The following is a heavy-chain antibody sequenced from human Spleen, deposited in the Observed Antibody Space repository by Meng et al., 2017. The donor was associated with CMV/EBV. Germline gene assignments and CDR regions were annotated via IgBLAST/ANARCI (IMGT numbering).Heavy chain of an antibody. V-gene: IGHV4-34*01. CDR3: ARAYCGGDCYSRGGYYFDY. CDR2: INHSGST. CDR1: VGSFSGYY. D-gene: IGHD2-21*02. J-gene: IGHJ4*02. Sequence: QVRLQESGPGLVKPSETLSLTCAVYVGSFSGYYWSWIRQPPGKGLEWIGEINHSGSTNYNPSLKSRVTISVDTSKNQFSLKLSSVTAADTAVYYCARAYCGGDCYSRGGYYFDYWGQGTLVTVSS.